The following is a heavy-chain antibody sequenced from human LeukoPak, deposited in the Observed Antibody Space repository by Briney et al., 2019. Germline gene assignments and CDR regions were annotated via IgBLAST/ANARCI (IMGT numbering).Heavy chain of an antibody. CDR2: ISYDGSNK. D-gene: IGHD5-12*01. J-gene: IGHJ4*02. Sequence: GGSLRLSCAASGFTFSSYGMHWVRQAPGKGLEWVAVISYDGSNKYYADSVKGRFTISRDNSKNTLYLQMNSLRAEDTAVYYCAKFHRVAYFDYWGQGTLVTVSS. CDR3: AKFHRVAYFDY. CDR1: GFTFSSYG. V-gene: IGHV3-30*18.